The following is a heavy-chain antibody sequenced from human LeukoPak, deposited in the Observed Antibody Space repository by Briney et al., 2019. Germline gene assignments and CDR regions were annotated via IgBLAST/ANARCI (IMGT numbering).Heavy chain of an antibody. CDR1: GGSISSSSYY. V-gene: IGHV4-39*06. J-gene: IGHJ4*02. CDR2: IYYSGTT. CDR3: ARDPLGATPQFDY. D-gene: IGHD1-26*01. Sequence: PSETLSLTCTVSGGSISSSSYYWGWIRQPPGKGLEWIGSIYYSGTTYYNPSLKSRVTISVDTSKKHFTLKLSSVSAADTAVYYCARDPLGATPQFDYWGQGTLVTVSS.